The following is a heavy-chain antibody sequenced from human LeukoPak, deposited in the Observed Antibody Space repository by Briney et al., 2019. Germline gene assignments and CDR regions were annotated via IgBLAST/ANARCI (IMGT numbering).Heavy chain of an antibody. J-gene: IGHJ4*02. Sequence: GGSLRLSCEASGFTFSSISMNWVRQVPGKGLEWVSSISPDGETTYHADSVKGRFTTSRDNAKSSLYLQMNSLRAEDTALYYCTRDLPVPSLVRGIIIYGLIDYWGQGTLVAVSS. CDR3: TRDLPVPSLVRGIIIYGLIDY. V-gene: IGHV3-21*06. D-gene: IGHD3-10*01. CDR2: ISPDGETT. CDR1: GFTFSSIS.